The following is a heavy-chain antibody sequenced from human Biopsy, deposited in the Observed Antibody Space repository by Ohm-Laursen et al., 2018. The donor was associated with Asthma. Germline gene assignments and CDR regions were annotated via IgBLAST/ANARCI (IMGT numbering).Heavy chain of an antibody. CDR2: IYYSGST. D-gene: IGHD3-16*01. Sequence: SETLSLTCTVSGGSISSNFYYWSWVRQPPGKGLEWIGYIYYSGSTYYNPSLKSRVAISLDTSKNQFSLKLSSVTAADTAVYFCARRGGVRRYFDYWGQGTLVTVSS. J-gene: IGHJ4*02. CDR3: ARRGGVRRYFDY. CDR1: GGSISSNFYY. V-gene: IGHV4-30-4*01.